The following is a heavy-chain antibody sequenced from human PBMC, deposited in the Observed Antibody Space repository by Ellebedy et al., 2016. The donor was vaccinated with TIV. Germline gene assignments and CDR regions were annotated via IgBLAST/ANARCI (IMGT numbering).Heavy chain of an antibody. CDR3: AISGEYYDILTGYREGHYYFDY. J-gene: IGHJ4*02. CDR1: GFTFSSYG. Sequence: GESLKISCAASGFTFSSYGMHWVRQAPGKGLEWVAVIWYDGSNKYYADSVKGRFTISRDNSKNTLYLQMNSLRAEDTAVYYCAISGEYYDILTGYREGHYYFDYWGQGTLVTVSS. V-gene: IGHV3-33*01. CDR2: IWYDGSNK. D-gene: IGHD3-9*01.